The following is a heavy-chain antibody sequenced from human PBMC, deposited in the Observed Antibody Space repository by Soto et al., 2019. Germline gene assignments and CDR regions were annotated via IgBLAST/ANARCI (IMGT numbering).Heavy chain of an antibody. J-gene: IGHJ4*02. V-gene: IGHV1-69*06. CDR3: AREGRGKKDGYNGLVSLGY. D-gene: IGHD2-21*01. CDR1: GSRFSNYV. CDR2: IIPIFNST. Sequence: SVKVSCKVSGSRFSNYVISWVRQAPGHGLEWLGRIIPIFNSTKYAQSFQGRVTITADKSTSTASLELSSLRSDDTAVYYCAREGRGKKDGYNGLVSLGYSGPGTILTVYS.